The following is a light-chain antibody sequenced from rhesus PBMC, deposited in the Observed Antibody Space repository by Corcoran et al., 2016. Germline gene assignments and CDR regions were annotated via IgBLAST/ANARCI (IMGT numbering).Light chain of an antibody. J-gene: IGKJ1*01. CDR3: KKYSSSPWT. CDR1: QSVSSY. V-gene: IGKV3-53*01. CDR2: GAS. Sequence: QVMLTQSPATLSLSPGERATLSCRASQSVSSYLAWYQQKPGQAPRLLIYGASNRATGIPDRFSGGGSGTDFTLTLSSLEPEDFAVYYGKKYSSSPWTFGQGTKVEIK.